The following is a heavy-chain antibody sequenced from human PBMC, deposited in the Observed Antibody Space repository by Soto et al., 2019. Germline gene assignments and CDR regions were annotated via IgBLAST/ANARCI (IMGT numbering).Heavy chain of an antibody. CDR2: IYYSGST. D-gene: IGHD5-18*01. J-gene: IGHJ4*02. CDR3: ARDDSYAQHGYFDY. CDR1: GGSISSGGYY. V-gene: IGHV4-31*03. Sequence: SETLSLTCTVSGGSISSGGYYWSWIRQHPGKGLEWIGYIYYSGSTYYNPSLKSRVTISVDTSKNQFSLKLSSVTAADTAVYYCARDDSYAQHGYFDYWGQGTLVTVSS.